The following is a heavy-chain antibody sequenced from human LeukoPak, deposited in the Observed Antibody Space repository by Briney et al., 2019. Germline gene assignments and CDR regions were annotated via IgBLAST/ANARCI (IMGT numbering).Heavy chain of an antibody. CDR3: ARVRGSCYVP. CDR2: INHSGST. Sequence: RPSETLSLTCAVYGGSFSGYYWSWIRQPPGKGLEWIGEINHSGSTNYNPSLKSRVTISVDTSKNQFSLKLSSVTAADTAVYYCARVRGSCYVPWGQGTLVTVSS. CDR1: GGSFSGYY. J-gene: IGHJ5*02. V-gene: IGHV4-34*01. D-gene: IGHD2-15*01.